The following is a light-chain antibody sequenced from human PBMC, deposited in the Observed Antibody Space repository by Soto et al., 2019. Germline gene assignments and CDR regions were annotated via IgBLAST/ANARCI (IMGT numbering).Light chain of an antibody. CDR1: SSNIGSNY. CDR3: AAWDDSLSGRV. CDR2: RNN. J-gene: IGLJ3*02. V-gene: IGLV1-47*01. Sequence: QPVLTQPPSASGTPGQRVTISCSGSSSNIGSNYVYWYQQLPGTAPKLLIYRNNQRPSGVPVRFSGSKSGASASLAISGLRYEGEADYYCAAWDDSLSGRVFGGGTKLTVL.